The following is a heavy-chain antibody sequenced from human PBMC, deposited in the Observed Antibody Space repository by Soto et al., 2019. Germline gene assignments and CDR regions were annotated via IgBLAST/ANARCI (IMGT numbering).Heavy chain of an antibody. Sequence: GGSLRLSCAASGFTFSSYWMHWVRQAPGKGLVWVSRINSDGSSTSYADSVKGRFTISRDNAKNTLYRQMNSLRAEDTAVYYCAREEGQLERRRKGSHLNWFDPWGQGTLVTV. CDR1: GFTFSSYW. CDR3: AREEGQLERRRKGSHLNWFDP. CDR2: INSDGSST. D-gene: IGHD1-1*01. V-gene: IGHV3-74*01. J-gene: IGHJ5*02.